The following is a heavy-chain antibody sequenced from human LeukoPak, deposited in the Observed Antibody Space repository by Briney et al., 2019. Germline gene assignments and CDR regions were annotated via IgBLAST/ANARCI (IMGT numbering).Heavy chain of an antibody. CDR3: ARHRSCSSTSCYYNWFDP. V-gene: IGHV4-39*01. J-gene: IGHJ5*02. CDR1: GGSISSSSYY. CDR2: IYYSGST. D-gene: IGHD2-2*01. Sequence: SETLSLTCTVSGGSISSSSYYWGWIRQPPGKGLERIGSIYYSGSTYYNPSLKSRVTISVDTSKDQFSLKLSSVTAADTAVYYCARHRSCSSTSCYYNWFDPWGRGTLVTVSS.